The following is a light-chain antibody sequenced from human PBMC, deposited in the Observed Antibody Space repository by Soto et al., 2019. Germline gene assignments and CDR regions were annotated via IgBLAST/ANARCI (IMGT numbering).Light chain of an antibody. CDR2: GAS. CDR1: RSVSTRY. J-gene: IGKJ2*01. CDR3: QQFGDSPPAFT. Sequence: ESMLTQSPGTLSLSPGERATLSCRASRSVSTRYITWYQQKPCQAPRLLIYGASIRATGIPDRLSGSGSGTDFTLTISRLEAEDFAVYYCQQFGDSPPAFTFGQGTKLEI. V-gene: IGKV3-20*01.